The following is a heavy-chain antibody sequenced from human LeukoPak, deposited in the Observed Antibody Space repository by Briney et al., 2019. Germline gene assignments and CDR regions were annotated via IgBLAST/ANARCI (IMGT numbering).Heavy chain of an antibody. D-gene: IGHD5-18*01. CDR2: INQEGSEK. J-gene: IGHJ4*02. CDR1: GFSFSGYW. Sequence: GGSLRLSCAASGFSFSGYWMNWVRHPPGKGLEGVAIINQEGSEKYFLDSVKGRFTISRDNAKNSLYLQMNSLRAEDTGLYYCARDPSRRYTYGYGDSWGQGTLVTVSS. CDR3: ARDPSRRYTYGYGDS. V-gene: IGHV3-7*01.